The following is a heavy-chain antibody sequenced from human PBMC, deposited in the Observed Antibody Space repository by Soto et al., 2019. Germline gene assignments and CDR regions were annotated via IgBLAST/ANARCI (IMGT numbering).Heavy chain of an antibody. CDR3: ARGDRGAFDL. CDR2: IHSDGTST. J-gene: IGHJ3*01. CDR1: GFTFDYYW. Sequence: EVQLVESGGGLVQPGESLRLSCAASGFTFDYYWMHWVRQAPGKALVWVSRIHSDGTSTTYADSVKGRFTISRDNAKNTLSLQMNSLRAEDTAVYYCARGDRGAFDLWGQGTVVTVSS. D-gene: IGHD1-26*01. V-gene: IGHV3-74*01.